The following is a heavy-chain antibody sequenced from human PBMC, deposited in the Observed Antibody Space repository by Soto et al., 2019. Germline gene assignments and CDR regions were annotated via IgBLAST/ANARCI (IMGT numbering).Heavy chain of an antibody. J-gene: IGHJ4*02. CDR3: ARPEGYGSGSYYFDS. CDR2: VYVTGTGT. D-gene: IGHD3-10*01. Sequence: ASVKVSYKASGYPFTTYHLHWVRQAPGRGLEWMGIVYVTGTGTRSAQKFQGRLTMTRDRSTSTVYMELSSLRSEDTAVYYCARPEGYGSGSYYFDSWGQGTLVTVSS. CDR1: GYPFTTYH. V-gene: IGHV1-46*01.